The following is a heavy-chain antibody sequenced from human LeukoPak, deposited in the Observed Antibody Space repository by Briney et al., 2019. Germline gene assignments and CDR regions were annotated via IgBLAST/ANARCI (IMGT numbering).Heavy chain of an antibody. Sequence: SETLSLTCTVSGDSISSYYWTWIRQPPGKGLEWIGYIYYSGSTNYNPSLKSRVTISIDTTKNQFSLKLSSVTAADTAVYYCARGNYYDSSGYYRLFDYWGQGTLVTVSS. CDR2: IYYSGST. CDR1: GDSISSYY. D-gene: IGHD3-22*01. V-gene: IGHV4-59*01. CDR3: ARGNYYDSSGYYRLFDY. J-gene: IGHJ4*02.